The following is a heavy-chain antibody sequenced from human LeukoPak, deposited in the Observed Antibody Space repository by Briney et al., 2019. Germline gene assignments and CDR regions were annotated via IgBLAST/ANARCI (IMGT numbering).Heavy chain of an antibody. J-gene: IGHJ5*02. Sequence: ASVKVSCKASGYTFTSYYMHWVRQAPGQGLEWMGIINPSGGSTSYAQKFQGRVTMTRDTSTSTVHMELSSLRSEDTAVYYCARDGEEMNDYGDSNWFDPWGQGTLVTVSS. CDR2: INPSGGST. CDR3: ARDGEEMNDYGDSNWFDP. V-gene: IGHV1-46*01. D-gene: IGHD4-17*01. CDR1: GYTFTSYY.